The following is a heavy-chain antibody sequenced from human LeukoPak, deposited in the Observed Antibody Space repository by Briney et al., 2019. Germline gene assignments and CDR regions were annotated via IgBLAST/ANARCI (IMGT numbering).Heavy chain of an antibody. CDR1: GGSISTYY. CDR3: ARVISDSTDAFDI. J-gene: IGHJ3*02. D-gene: IGHD3-3*02. Sequence: PSETLSLTCTVSGGSISTYYWSWIRQPPGKGLEYIGYIYYSGSTNYNPSLKSRVTMSLDTSKNQFSLKLSSVTAADTAVYYCARVISDSTDAFDIWGQGTMVTVSS. V-gene: IGHV4-59*12. CDR2: IYYSGST.